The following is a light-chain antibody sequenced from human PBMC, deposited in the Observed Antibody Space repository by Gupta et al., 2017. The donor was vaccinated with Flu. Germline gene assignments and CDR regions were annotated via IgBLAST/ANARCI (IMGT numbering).Light chain of an antibody. CDR1: QSVSSN. CDR2: GAS. CDR3: QQDNNWPKT. J-gene: IGKJ1*01. V-gene: IGKV3-15*01. Sequence: EIVMTQSPATLSVSPGERATLSCMASQSVSSNLAWYQQKPGQAPRLLIYGASTRATGMPARFSGSGSGTEFTLTISSLQSEDFAVYYCQQDNNWPKTFGQGTKVEIK.